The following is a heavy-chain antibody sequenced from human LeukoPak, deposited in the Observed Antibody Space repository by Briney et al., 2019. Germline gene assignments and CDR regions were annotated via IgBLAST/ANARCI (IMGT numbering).Heavy chain of an antibody. CDR2: IIPIFGTA. D-gene: IGHD6-13*01. J-gene: IGHJ5*02. Sequence: ASVKVSCKASGGTFSSYAISWVRQAPGQGLGWMGGIIPIFGTANYAQKFQGRVTITADESTSTAYMELSSLRSEDTAVYYCARGGQQLVQDWFDPWGQGTLVTVSS. V-gene: IGHV1-69*13. CDR1: GGTFSSYA. CDR3: ARGGQQLVQDWFDP.